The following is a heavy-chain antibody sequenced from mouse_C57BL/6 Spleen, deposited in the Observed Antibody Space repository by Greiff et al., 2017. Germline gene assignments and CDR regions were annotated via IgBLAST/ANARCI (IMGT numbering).Heavy chain of an antibody. CDR3: TRGDYYGSSHWYFDV. J-gene: IGHJ1*03. CDR2: ISSGGDYI. CDR1: GFTFSSYA. Sequence: EVNVVESGEGLVKPGGSLKLSCAASGFTFSSYAMSWVRQTPEKRLEWVAYISSGGDYIYYADTVKGRFTISRDNARNTLYLQMSSLKSEDTAMYYCTRGDYYGSSHWYFDVWGTGTTVTVSS. D-gene: IGHD1-1*01. V-gene: IGHV5-9-1*02.